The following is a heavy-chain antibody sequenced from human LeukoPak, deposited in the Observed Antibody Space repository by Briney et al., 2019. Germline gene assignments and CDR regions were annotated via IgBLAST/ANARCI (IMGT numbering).Heavy chain of an antibody. D-gene: IGHD1-26*01. CDR1: GFTFSSYG. J-gene: IGHJ4*02. CDR3: ARAPGVGAPYYFDY. Sequence: GGSLRLFCAASGFTFSSYGMHWVRQAPGKGLEWVAVIWYDGSNKYYADSVKGRFTISRDNSKNTLYLQMNSLRAEDTAVYYCARAPGVGAPYYFDYWGQGTLVTVSS. CDR2: IWYDGSNK. V-gene: IGHV3-33*01.